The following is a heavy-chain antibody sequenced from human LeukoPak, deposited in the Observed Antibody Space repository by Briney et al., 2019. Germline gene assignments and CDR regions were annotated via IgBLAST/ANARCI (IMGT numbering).Heavy chain of an antibody. CDR2: IYYSGST. CDR1: GGSISSGDYY. Sequence: PSETLSLTCTVSGGSISSGDYYWSWIRQPPGKGLEWIGYIYYSGSTYYNPSLKSRVTISVDTSKNQSSLKLSSVTAADTAVYYCAREYDSSGYYQFDPWGQGTLVTVSS. D-gene: IGHD3-22*01. CDR3: AREYDSSGYYQFDP. J-gene: IGHJ5*02. V-gene: IGHV4-30-4*08.